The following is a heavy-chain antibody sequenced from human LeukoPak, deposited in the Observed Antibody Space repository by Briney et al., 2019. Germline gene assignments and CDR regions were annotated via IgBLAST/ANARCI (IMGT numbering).Heavy chain of an antibody. CDR1: GFTISSYW. D-gene: IGHD5-12*01. Sequence: GGSLRLSCVASGFTISSYWMHWVRQAPGKGLEWVANIKQDGSEEYYVDSVKGRFTISRDNAKNSLYLQMNSLRAEDTAVYYCAKGNIVATTCYFDYWGQGTLVTVSS. CDR3: AKGNIVATTCYFDY. CDR2: IKQDGSEE. V-gene: IGHV3-7*03. J-gene: IGHJ4*02.